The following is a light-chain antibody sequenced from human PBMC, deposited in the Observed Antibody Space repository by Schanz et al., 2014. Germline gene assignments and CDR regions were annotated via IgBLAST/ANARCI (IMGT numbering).Light chain of an antibody. V-gene: IGLV2-8*01. CDR1: SSDVGGYNY. Sequence: QSALTQPPSASGSPGQSVTISCTGTSSDVGGYNYVSWYQQHPGKAPKLMIYEVSKRPSGVPDRFSGSKSGNTASLTISGLQAEDEADYYCSSYTTSSAPNWVFGGGTKLTVL. J-gene: IGLJ3*02. CDR2: EVS. CDR3: SSYTTSSAPNWV.